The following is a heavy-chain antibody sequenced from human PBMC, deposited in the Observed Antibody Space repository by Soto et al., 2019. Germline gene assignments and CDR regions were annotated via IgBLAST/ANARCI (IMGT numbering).Heavy chain of an antibody. Sequence: PSETLSLTCAVSGGSISSSNWWSWVRQPPGKGLEWIGEIYHSGSTNYNPSLKSRVTISVDKSKNLFSLKLSSVTAADTSVYFCANTYYDILTGYHDAFDIWGQGTMVTVSS. CDR2: IYHSGST. J-gene: IGHJ3*02. V-gene: IGHV4-4*02. CDR1: GGSISSSNW. CDR3: ANTYYDILTGYHDAFDI. D-gene: IGHD3-9*01.